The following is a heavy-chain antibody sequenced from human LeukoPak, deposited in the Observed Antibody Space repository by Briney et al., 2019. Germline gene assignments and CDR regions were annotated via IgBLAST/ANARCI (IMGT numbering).Heavy chain of an antibody. CDR1: GGSFSGYY. CDR2: ISSSGSTI. J-gene: IGHJ6*02. Sequence: PSETLSLTCAVYGGSFSGYYWSWIRQAPGKGLEWVSYISSSGSTIYYADSVKGRFTISRDNAKNSLYLQMNSLRAEDTAVYYCARDLGGLYSGYDWPYYYYGMDVWGQGTTVTVSS. D-gene: IGHD5-12*01. CDR3: ARDLGGLYSGYDWPYYYYGMDV. V-gene: IGHV3-11*01.